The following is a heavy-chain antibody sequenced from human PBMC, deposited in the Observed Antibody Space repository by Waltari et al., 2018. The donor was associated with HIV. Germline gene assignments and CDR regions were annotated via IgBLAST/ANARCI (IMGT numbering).Heavy chain of an antibody. V-gene: IGHV3-49*03. D-gene: IGHD4-4*01. J-gene: IGHJ4*02. CDR2: IRSRIYGGAT. Sequence: EVQLVEFGGGLVQHGRSLRPPSTGFGFSFGDFAIRWFRRAPGKGLESVGLIRSRIYGGATEYAASAKGRFTISRDDLKSVAYLQMNSLKTEDTAVYYCTRSSKLDYWGQGTLVTVSS. CDR1: GFSFGDFA. CDR3: TRSSKLDY.